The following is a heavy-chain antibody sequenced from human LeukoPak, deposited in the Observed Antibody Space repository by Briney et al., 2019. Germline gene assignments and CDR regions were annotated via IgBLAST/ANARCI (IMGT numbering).Heavy chain of an antibody. D-gene: IGHD3-10*01. CDR1: GFTVSSNY. CDR3: AKSLWAKYYFDY. Sequence: GGSLRLSCAASGFTVSSNYMSWVRQAPGKGLEWVSVIYSGGSTYYADSVKGRFTISRDNPKNTLYLQMNSLRAEDTAVYYCAKSLWAKYYFDYWGQGTLVTVSS. V-gene: IGHV3-66*01. CDR2: IYSGGST. J-gene: IGHJ4*02.